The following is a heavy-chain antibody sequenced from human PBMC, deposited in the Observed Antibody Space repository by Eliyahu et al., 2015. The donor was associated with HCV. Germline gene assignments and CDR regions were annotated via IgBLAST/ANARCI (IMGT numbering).Heavy chain of an antibody. CDR2: IYYDGSNK. J-gene: IGHJ5*02. CDR1: GFTXSSYG. CDR3: ARDRVAARPGWFDP. V-gene: IGHV3-33*01. Sequence: RGGVVQPGRSLRLSCAASGFTXSSYGMHWVRQAPGKGLEWVAIIYYDGSNKYYADSVKGRFTISRDNSKSTLYLQMSTLRDEDTAIYYCARDRVAARPGWFDPWGQGTLVTVSS. D-gene: IGHD6-6*01.